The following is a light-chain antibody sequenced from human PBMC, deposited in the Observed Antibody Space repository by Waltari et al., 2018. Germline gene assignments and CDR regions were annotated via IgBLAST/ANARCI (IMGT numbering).Light chain of an antibody. V-gene: IGKV3-20*01. CDR1: QSVGRS. Sequence: EIVLTQSPGTLSLSPRERATLSCWASQSVGRSLAWYQPKRGQAPRLLIYGASTRATGIPDRFSGSGSGTDFSLTISRLEPEDFAVYYCQHYVRLPVTFGQGTRVEIK. CDR2: GAS. CDR3: QHYVRLPVT. J-gene: IGKJ1*01.